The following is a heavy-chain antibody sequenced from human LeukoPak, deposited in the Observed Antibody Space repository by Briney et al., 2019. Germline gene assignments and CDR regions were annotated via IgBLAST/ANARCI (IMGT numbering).Heavy chain of an antibody. Sequence: SETLSLTCTVSGGSISSSSYYWGWIRQPPGKGLEWIGSIYHSGSTYYNPSLKSRVTISVDTSKNQFSLKLSSVTAADTAVYYCASMSATHTVVRGVNDYWGQGTLVTVSS. V-gene: IGHV4-39*07. D-gene: IGHD4-23*01. J-gene: IGHJ4*02. CDR1: GGSISSSSYY. CDR2: IYHSGST. CDR3: ASMSATHTVVRGVNDY.